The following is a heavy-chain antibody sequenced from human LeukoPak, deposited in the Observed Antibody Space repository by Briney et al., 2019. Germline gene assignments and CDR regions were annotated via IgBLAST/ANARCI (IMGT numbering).Heavy chain of an antibody. CDR2: ISGSGETI. D-gene: IGHD3-9*01. Sequence: GGXXRLSCAASGFQFRSSAMAWVRLTPGKGLEWVSSISGSGETIHIADSVKGRFVISRDNSKDTLYLQMNSLRAEDTAVYYCAKGLFDWLSDSDYWGQGTLVTVSS. CDR3: AKGLFDWLSDSDY. CDR1: GFQFRSSA. V-gene: IGHV3-23*01. J-gene: IGHJ4*02.